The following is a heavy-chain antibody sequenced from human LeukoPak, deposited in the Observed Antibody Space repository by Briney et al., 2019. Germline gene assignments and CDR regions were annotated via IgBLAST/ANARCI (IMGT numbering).Heavy chain of an antibody. J-gene: IGHJ5*02. CDR3: AREALGYCSSTSCYVWFDP. CDR2: ISAYNGNT. V-gene: IGHV1-18*04. D-gene: IGHD2-2*01. CDR1: GYTFTSYG. Sequence: GASVKVSCKASGYTFTSYGISWVRQAPGQGLDLMEWISAYNGNTNYAQKLQGRVTMTTDTSTSTAYMELRRLRSDDTAVYSCAREALGYCSSTSCYVWFDPWGQGTLVTVSS.